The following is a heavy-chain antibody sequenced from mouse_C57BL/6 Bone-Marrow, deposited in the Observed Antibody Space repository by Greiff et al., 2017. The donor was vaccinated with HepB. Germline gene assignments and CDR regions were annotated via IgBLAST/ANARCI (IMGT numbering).Heavy chain of an antibody. D-gene: IGHD1-1*01. Sequence: EVKLMESGPGLVKPSQSLSLTCSVTGYSITSGYYWNWIRQFPGNKLEWMGYISYDGSNNYNPSLKNRISITRDTSKNQFFLKLNSVTTEDTATYYCARESEIYYYGSIYYAMDYWGQGTSVTVSS. CDR3: ARESEIYYYGSIYYAMDY. V-gene: IGHV3-6*01. J-gene: IGHJ4*01. CDR1: GYSITSGYY. CDR2: ISYDGSN.